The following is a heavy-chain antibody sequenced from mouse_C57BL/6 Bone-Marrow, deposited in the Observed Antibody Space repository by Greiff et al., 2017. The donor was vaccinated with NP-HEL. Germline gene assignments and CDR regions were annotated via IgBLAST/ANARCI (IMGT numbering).Heavy chain of an antibody. CDR1: GYTFTSYW. Sequence: QVQLQQPGAELVMPGASVKLSCKASGYTFTSYWMHWVKQRPGQGLEWIGEIDPSDSYTNYNQKFKGKSTSTVDKSSSTAYMQLSSLTSEDSAVYYCARSNCGGFAYWGQGTLVTVSA. V-gene: IGHV1-69*01. CDR2: IDPSDSYT. J-gene: IGHJ3*01. CDR3: ARSNCGGFAY. D-gene: IGHD4-1*01.